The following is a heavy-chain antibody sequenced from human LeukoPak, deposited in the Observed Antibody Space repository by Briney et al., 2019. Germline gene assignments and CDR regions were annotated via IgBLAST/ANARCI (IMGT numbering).Heavy chain of an antibody. CDR2: MNPNSGNT. CDR3: AKVTMSSSWYLGY. V-gene: IGHV1-8*01. CDR1: GYTFTSYD. Sequence: ASVKVSCKASGYTFTSYDINWVRQATGQGLEWMGWMNPNSGNTGYAQKFQGRVTMTRNTSISTAYMELSSLRSEDTAVYYCAKVTMSSSWYLGYWGQGTLVTVSS. J-gene: IGHJ4*02. D-gene: IGHD6-13*01.